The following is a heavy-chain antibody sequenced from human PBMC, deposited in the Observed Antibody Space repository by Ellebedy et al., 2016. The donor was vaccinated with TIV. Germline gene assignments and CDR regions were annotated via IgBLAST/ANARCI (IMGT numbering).Heavy chain of an antibody. D-gene: IGHD3-10*01. Sequence: SETLSLXXAVYGGSFSGYHWSWIRQSPGKGLEWIGEIYQLGSTNYNPSLKSRVTISMERSKTQFSLKLRSLTAADTALYYCARVSPFGDDILTVDLYYAMDIWGQGTTVTVSS. CDR2: IYQLGST. V-gene: IGHV4-34*01. CDR1: GGSFSGYH. CDR3: ARVSPFGDDILTVDLYYAMDI. J-gene: IGHJ6*02.